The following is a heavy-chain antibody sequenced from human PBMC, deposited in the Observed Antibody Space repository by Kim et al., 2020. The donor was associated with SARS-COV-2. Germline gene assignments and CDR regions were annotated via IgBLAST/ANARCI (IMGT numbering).Heavy chain of an antibody. Sequence: ASVKVSCKASGYTFTSYDINWVRQATGQGLEWMGWMNPNSGNTGYAQKFQGRVTMTRNTSISTAYMELSSLRSEDTAVYYCARVEFDGDCSGGSCYGGYYYYGMDVWGQGTTVTVSS. J-gene: IGHJ6*02. CDR1: GYTFTSYD. V-gene: IGHV1-8*01. D-gene: IGHD2-15*01. CDR3: ARVEFDGDCSGGSCYGGYYYYGMDV. CDR2: MNPNSGNT.